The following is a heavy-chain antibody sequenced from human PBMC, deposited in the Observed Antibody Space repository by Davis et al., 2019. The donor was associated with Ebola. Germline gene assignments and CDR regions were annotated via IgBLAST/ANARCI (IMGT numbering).Heavy chain of an antibody. CDR3: ATLRRTITGMDDGFDI. D-gene: IGHD1-20*01. V-gene: IGHV5-51*01. J-gene: IGHJ3*02. CDR1: GNSFTSHW. CDR2: IYTGDSDT. Sequence: GESLKISCKDSGNSFTSHWIGWVRQRPGKGLEWMGLIYTGDSDTRYSPSFRGQVTISADKSIKTAFLQWSSLKASDTAMYYCATLRRTITGMDDGFDIWGQGTMVTVSS.